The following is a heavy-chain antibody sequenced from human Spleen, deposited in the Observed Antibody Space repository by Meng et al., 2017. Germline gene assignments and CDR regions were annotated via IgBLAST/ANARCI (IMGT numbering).Heavy chain of an antibody. V-gene: IGHV3-53*05. Sequence: VELVETGGDRIQPGKSLRISCAASGFTVSGNYMTWVRQAPGKGLEWVSLTYPGGDTSYADSVKGRLTVSRDSSRNTLFLQMNSLRSDDTAVYYCARDYLYDGDAFDVWGQGSMVTVSS. D-gene: IGHD3-22*01. CDR2: TYPGGDT. CDR1: GFTVSGNY. J-gene: IGHJ3*01. CDR3: ARDYLYDGDAFDV.